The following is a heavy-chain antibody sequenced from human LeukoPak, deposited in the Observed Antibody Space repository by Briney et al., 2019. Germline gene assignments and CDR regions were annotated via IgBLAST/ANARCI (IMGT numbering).Heavy chain of an antibody. CDR3: ARDLFYGSGSPHLDC. CDR1: GFIFSDYN. Sequence: GGSLRLSCAASGFIFSDYNMHWVRQVPGKGLESVSYISSSGNIIYYADSMQGRFTISRDNAQNSLYLQMNSLKVEDTAVYYRARDLFYGSGSPHLDCWGQGTLVTVSS. D-gene: IGHD3-10*01. J-gene: IGHJ4*02. V-gene: IGHV3-48*01. CDR2: ISSSGNII.